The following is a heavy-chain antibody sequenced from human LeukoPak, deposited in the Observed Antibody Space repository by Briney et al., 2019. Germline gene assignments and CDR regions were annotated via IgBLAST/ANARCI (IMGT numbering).Heavy chain of an antibody. CDR1: GFTFSTYG. CDR2: IWYDGSNK. Sequence: GGSLRLSCAASGFTFSTYGMDWVRQAPGKGLEWVAYIWYDGSNKNYADSVKGRFTISRDNSKNTLYLQMSSLRAEDTAVYYCAKVVTGYCSTTSCPFDSWGQGTLVTVSS. D-gene: IGHD2-2*01. V-gene: IGHV3-30*02. CDR3: AKVVTGYCSTTSCPFDS. J-gene: IGHJ4*02.